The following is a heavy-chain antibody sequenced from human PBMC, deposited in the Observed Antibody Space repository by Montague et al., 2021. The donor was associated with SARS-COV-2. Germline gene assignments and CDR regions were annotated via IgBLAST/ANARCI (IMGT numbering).Heavy chain of an antibody. V-gene: IGHV3-23*01. CDR1: GFTFRSYG. D-gene: IGHD3-22*01. J-gene: IGHJ4*02. CDR2: ITGSGGST. CDR3: AKGYYCDTSGYLHPFDY. Sequence: SLRLSCAASGFTFRSYGMSWVRQAPGKGLEWVSGITGSGGSTYYADSVKGRFTISRDNSKNTLYLQMNSLRAEDTAVYYCAKGYYCDTSGYLHPFDYWGQGTLVTVSS.